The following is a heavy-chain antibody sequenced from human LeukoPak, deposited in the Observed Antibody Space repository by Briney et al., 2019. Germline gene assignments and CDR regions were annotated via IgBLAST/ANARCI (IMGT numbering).Heavy chain of an antibody. CDR2: LYSGGTT. CDR3: ARARGYSYGFDY. D-gene: IGHD5-18*01. CDR1: GLTVGSDY. Sequence: PGGSLRLSCAASGLTVGSDYMSWVRQAPGKGLEWVSILYSGGTTYYADSVKGRFTISRDNSKNTLYLQMDSLSAEDTAVYFCARARGYSYGFDYWGQGTLVTVTS. V-gene: IGHV3-66*01. J-gene: IGHJ4*02.